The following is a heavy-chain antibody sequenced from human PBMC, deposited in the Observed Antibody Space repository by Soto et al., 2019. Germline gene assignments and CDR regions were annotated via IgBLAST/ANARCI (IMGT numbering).Heavy chain of an antibody. J-gene: IGHJ6*02. D-gene: IGHD3-22*01. V-gene: IGHV1-69*12. CDR1: GGSFSNYG. CDR2: IIPVFGTP. Sequence: QVQVVQSGAEVKKPGSSVKVSCKASGGSFSNYGISWVRQAPGQGLEWMGGIIPVFGTPHYAQKFQDRVTINAXEXTXTXXMEVSSLTSEDTAVYYCARGDATKIIVTTYYGLDVWGQGTTVTVSS. CDR3: ARGDATKIIVTTYYGLDV.